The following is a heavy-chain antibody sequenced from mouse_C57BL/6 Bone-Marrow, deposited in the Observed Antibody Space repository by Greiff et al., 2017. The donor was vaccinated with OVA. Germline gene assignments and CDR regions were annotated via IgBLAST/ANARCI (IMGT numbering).Heavy chain of an antibody. D-gene: IGHD1-1*01. V-gene: IGHV14-4*01. Sequence: QLQQSGAELVRPGASVKLSCTASGFNIKDDYMHWVKQRPEQGLEWIGWIDPENGDTEYASKFQGKATITADTSSNTAYLQLSSLTSEDTAVYYCTTWHYYGSSYRYFDVWGTGTTVTVSS. J-gene: IGHJ1*03. CDR3: TTWHYYGSSYRYFDV. CDR1: GFNIKDDY. CDR2: IDPENGDT.